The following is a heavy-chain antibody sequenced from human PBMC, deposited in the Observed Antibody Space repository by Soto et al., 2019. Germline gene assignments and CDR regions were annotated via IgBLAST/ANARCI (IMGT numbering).Heavy chain of an antibody. V-gene: IGHV3-23*01. CDR1: GFTFSSYA. J-gene: IGHJ6*02. CDR3: AKGMGPYYYYGMDV. CDR2: ISGSGGST. Sequence: EVQLLESGGGLVQPGGSLRLSCAASGFTFSSYAMSWVRQAPGKGLEWVSAISGSGGSTYYADSVKGRFTISRDNSKNPLYLQMNSLRAEDTAVYYCAKGMGPYYYYGMDVWGQGTPGTVSS.